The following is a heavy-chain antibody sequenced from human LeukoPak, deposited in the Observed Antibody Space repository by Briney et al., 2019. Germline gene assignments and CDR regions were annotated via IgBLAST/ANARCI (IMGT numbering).Heavy chain of an antibody. CDR2: IYYSGST. Sequence: KTSETLSLTCTVSGGSISSYYWSWIRQPPGKGLEWIGYIYYSGSTDYNPSLKSRVTISVDTSKNQFSLKLSSVTAADTAVYYCAREGTAGTPFDIWGQGTMVTVSS. CDR1: GGSISSYY. CDR3: AREGTAGTPFDI. D-gene: IGHD6-13*01. J-gene: IGHJ3*02. V-gene: IGHV4-59*01.